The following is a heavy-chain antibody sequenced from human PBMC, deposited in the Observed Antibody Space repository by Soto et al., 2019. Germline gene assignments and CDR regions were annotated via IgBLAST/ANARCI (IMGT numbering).Heavy chain of an antibody. V-gene: IGHV5-51*01. D-gene: IGHD3-10*01. CDR2: IYPGDSDT. CDR1: GYSFTSYW. Sequence: GESLKISCKGSGYSFTSYWIGWVRQMPGKGLEWMGIIYPGDSDTRYSPSFQGQVTISADKSISTAYLQWSSLKASDTAMYYCARHGLSFMVRGDYYYYMDVCGKGTTVTVSS. J-gene: IGHJ6*03. CDR3: ARHGLSFMVRGDYYYYMDV.